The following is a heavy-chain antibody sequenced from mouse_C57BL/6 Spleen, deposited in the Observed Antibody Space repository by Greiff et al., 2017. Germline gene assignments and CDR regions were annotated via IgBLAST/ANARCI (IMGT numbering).Heavy chain of an antibody. CDR2: INPSSGYT. CDR3: ASSYYSNYQFAY. D-gene: IGHD2-5*01. J-gene: IGHJ3*01. CDR1: GYTFTSYW. Sequence: VQLVESGAELAKPGASVKLSCKASGYTFTSYWMHWVKQRPGQGLEWIGYINPSSGYTKYNQKFKDKATLTADKSSSTAYMQLSSLTYEDSAVYYCASSYYSNYQFAYWGQGTLVTVSA. V-gene: IGHV1-7*01.